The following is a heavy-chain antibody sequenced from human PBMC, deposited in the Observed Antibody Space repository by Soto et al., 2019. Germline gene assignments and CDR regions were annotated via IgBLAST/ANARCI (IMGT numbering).Heavy chain of an antibody. J-gene: IGHJ4*02. D-gene: IGHD3-16*01. CDR3: ASLYGVPGGYYFDY. CDR1: GGSISSYS. V-gene: IGHV4-30-2*01. CDR2: IYHSGST. Sequence: SETLSLTCTVSGGSISSYSWSWIRQPPGKGLEWIGYIYHSGSTYYNPSLKSRVTISVDRSKNQVSLKLSSVTAADTAVYYCASLYGVPGGYYFDYWGQGTLVTVSS.